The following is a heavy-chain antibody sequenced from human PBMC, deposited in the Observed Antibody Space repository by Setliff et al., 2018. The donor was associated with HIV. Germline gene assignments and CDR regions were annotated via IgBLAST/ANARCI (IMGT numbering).Heavy chain of an antibody. CDR3: VKWNYPNS. D-gene: IGHD1-7*01. J-gene: IGHJ4*02. Sequence: KPGGSLRLSCAASGFSFNDYYMSWVRQAPGKGLEWLSYISDSSTYTHYADFVKGRFTMSRDSAKNTLYLQMNSLRVEDTAVYYCVKWNYPNSWGQGTLVTVSS. CDR2: ISDSSTYT. CDR1: GFSFNDYY. V-gene: IGHV3-11*06.